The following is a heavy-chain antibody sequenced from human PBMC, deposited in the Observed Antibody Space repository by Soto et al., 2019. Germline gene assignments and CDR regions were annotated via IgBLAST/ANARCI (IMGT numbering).Heavy chain of an antibody. Sequence: PGESLKISCKGSAYSFAGYWIGWVRQMPGKGLDWMGVIYPGDSDTRYSPAFQGQVSISADKSIDTAYVQWSSLEASDTAMYYCARRPGISGTSDPFDSWGQGKMFTVSS. CDR1: AYSFAGYW. V-gene: IGHV5-51*01. CDR2: IYPGDSDT. D-gene: IGHD1-7*01. CDR3: ARRPGISGTSDPFDS. J-gene: IGHJ3*02.